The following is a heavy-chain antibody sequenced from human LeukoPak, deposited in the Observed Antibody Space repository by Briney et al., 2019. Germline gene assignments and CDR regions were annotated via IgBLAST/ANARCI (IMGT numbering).Heavy chain of an antibody. J-gene: IGHJ4*02. Sequence: SETLSLTCTVSGGSISSYYWSWIRQAPGKGLEWIGYIYYSGSTNYNPSLKSRVTISVDTSKNQFSLKLSSVTAADTAVYYCARRAGSSGWYLYDYWGQGTLVTVSS. V-gene: IGHV4-59*08. CDR1: GGSISSYY. CDR3: ARRAGSSGWYLYDY. CDR2: IYYSGST. D-gene: IGHD6-19*01.